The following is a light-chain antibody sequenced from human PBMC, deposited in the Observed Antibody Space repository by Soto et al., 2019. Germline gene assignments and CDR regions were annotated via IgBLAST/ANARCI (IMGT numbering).Light chain of an antibody. CDR1: QNIGYW. J-gene: IGKJ1*01. CDR2: KVS. Sequence: DIQMTQSPSTLSASVGDRVTITCRASQNIGYWLAWYQQKPGKAPNLLIYKVSNLESGVPSRFSGSGSGTDFTLTISSLQPHDFATYYCQQYNTYSRTFGQGTKVEI. V-gene: IGKV1-5*03. CDR3: QQYNTYSRT.